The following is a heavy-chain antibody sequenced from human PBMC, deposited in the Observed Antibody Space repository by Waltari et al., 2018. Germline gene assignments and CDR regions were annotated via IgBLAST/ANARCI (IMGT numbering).Heavy chain of an antibody. CDR3: ARDHSSSSGIDH. CDR2: ISSSSSYI. D-gene: IGHD6-6*01. Sequence: EVQLVESGGGLVKPGGSLRLSCAASGFTFSSYSMNWVRQAPGKGLEWVSSISSSSSYIYYADSVKGRFTISRDNAKNSLYLQMNSLRAEDTAVYYCARDHSSSSGIDHWGQGTLVTVSS. V-gene: IGHV3-21*01. CDR1: GFTFSSYS. J-gene: IGHJ4*02.